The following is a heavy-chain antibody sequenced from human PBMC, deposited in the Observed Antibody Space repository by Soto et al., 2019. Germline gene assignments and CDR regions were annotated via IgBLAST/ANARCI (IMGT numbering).Heavy chain of an antibody. CDR3: AKFDYGDYYYYYGMDV. D-gene: IGHD4-17*01. CDR2: ISGSGGST. V-gene: IGHV3-23*01. J-gene: IGHJ6*02. Sequence: PGGSLRLSCAASGFTFSSYAMSWVRQAPGNGLEWVSAISGSGGSTYYADSVKGRFTISRDNSKNTLYLQMNSLRAEDTAVYYCAKFDYGDYYYYYGMDVWGQGTTVPVSS. CDR1: GFTFSSYA.